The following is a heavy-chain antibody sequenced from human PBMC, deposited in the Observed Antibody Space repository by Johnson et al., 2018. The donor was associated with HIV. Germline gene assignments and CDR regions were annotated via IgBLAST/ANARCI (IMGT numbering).Heavy chain of an antibody. CDR1: GFTFSSYA. Sequence: VQLVESGGGLVQPGGSLRLSCAASGFTFSSYAMSWVRQAPGKGLEWVSLISWDGGSTYYADSVKGRFTISRDNSKNSLYLQMNSLRAEDTALYYCATPRIPTDRAFDIWGQGTMVTVSS. V-gene: IGHV3-43D*03. J-gene: IGHJ3*02. CDR3: ATPRIPTDRAFDI. CDR2: ISWDGGST. D-gene: IGHD2/OR15-2a*01.